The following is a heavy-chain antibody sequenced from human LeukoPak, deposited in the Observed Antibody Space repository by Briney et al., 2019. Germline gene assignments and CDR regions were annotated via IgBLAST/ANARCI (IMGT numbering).Heavy chain of an antibody. V-gene: IGHV1-58*02. Sequence: ASVKVSCKASGFTFASSIIQWVRQARGQRLEWIGWIVVGSGDTIYAQRFQERVTITRDVSAGTAYMELSSLRSGDTAVYFCAADDFSTTGPIDSWGQGTLVSVSS. CDR1: GFTFASSI. J-gene: IGHJ4*02. CDR3: AADDFSTTGPIDS. CDR2: IVVGSGDT. D-gene: IGHD3-3*01.